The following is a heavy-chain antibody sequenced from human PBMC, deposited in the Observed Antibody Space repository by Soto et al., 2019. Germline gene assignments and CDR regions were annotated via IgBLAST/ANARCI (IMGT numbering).Heavy chain of an antibody. CDR2: IIPIFGTA. D-gene: IGHD1-7*01. J-gene: IGHJ5*02. V-gene: IGHV1-69*06. CDR3: AGETTIVSAELGSHNWLDL. Sequence: ASVKVSCKASGGTLSSYAISWVRQAPGQGLEWMGGIIPIFGTANYAQKFQGRVTITAYKSTSTAYMELSSLRSEDTAVYYCAGETTIVSAELGSHNWLDLWGQGTLVTVSS. CDR1: GGTLSSYA.